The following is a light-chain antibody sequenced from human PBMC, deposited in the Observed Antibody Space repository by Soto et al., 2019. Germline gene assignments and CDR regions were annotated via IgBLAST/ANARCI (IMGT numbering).Light chain of an antibody. CDR2: GAS. J-gene: IGKJ4*01. CDR3: ILHDGYPIT. V-gene: IGKV1-17*03. CDR1: QGISTY. Sequence: DIQMTQSPSVISASVGDRVTITCRASQGISTYLAWFQQKPGKVPQRLIYGASSLQSGVPSRFSGSGSGTEFILTISSLQPEDFAMYNWILHDGYPITFGGGTKVQIK.